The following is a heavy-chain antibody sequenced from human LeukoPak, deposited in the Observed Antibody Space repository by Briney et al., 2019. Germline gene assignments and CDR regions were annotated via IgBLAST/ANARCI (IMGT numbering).Heavy chain of an antibody. CDR2: ISYDGSNK. CDR3: ARDNLYDSTGYYYQVWDY. D-gene: IGHD3-22*01. Sequence: GGSLRLSCAASGFTFSSYAMHWVRQAPGKGLEWVAVISYDGSNKYYADSVKGRFTISRDNSKNTLYLQMNSLRAEDTAVYYCARDNLYDSTGYYYQVWDYWGQGILVTVSS. CDR1: GFTFSSYA. V-gene: IGHV3-30-3*01. J-gene: IGHJ4*02.